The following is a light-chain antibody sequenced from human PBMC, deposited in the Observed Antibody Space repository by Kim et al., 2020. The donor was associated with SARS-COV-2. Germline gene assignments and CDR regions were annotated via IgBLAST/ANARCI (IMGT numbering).Light chain of an antibody. CDR3: NSRDSNDNVV. CDR2: GKN. CDR1: SLRSYY. V-gene: IGLV3-19*01. J-gene: IGLJ2*01. Sequence: VGWGQTVRITCQGDSLRSYYATWYQHKPGQAPIVVIYGKNNRPSGIPDRFSGYSSGNTASLTITGTQAGDEADYYCNSRDSNDNVVFGGGTQLTVL.